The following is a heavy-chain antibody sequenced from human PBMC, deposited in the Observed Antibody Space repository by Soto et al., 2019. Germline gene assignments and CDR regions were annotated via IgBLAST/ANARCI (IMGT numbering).Heavy chain of an antibody. J-gene: IGHJ6*02. CDR2: ISSSGSTI. CDR1: GFTFSSYE. Sequence: SLRLSCAASGFTFSSYEMNWVRQAPGKGLEWVSYISSSGSTIYYADSVKGRFTISRDNAKNSLYLQMNSLRAEDTAVYYCARAPYYYGMDVWGQGTTVTVSS. V-gene: IGHV3-48*03. CDR3: ARAPYYYGMDV.